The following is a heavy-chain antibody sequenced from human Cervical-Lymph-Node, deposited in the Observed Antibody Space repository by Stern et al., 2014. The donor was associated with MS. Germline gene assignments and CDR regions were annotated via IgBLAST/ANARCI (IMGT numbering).Heavy chain of an antibody. V-gene: IGHV4-31*03. CDR1: GGSIIAETFY. CDR2: VDSREYT. CDR3: ARRVPGYYFGLAV. J-gene: IGHJ6*02. Sequence: QVQLQESGPELVNTSQTLSLTCSVSGGSIIAETFYWTWIRQRPGKGLEWMGYVDSREYTSYNPSLQGRVKMSLDVSKNQVSLHLNSLVVADTATYYCARRVPGYYFGLAVWGQGTTVTVSS.